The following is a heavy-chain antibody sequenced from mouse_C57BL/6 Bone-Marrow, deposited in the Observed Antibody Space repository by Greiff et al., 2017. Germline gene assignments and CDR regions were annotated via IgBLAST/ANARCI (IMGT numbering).Heavy chain of an antibody. CDR2: IYPGDGDT. CDR1: GYAFSSSW. V-gene: IGHV1-82*01. CDR3: VGSTVVYFDY. D-gene: IGHD1-1*01. J-gene: IGHJ2*01. Sequence: VQLQQSGPELVKPGASVKISCKASGYAFSSSWMNWVKQRPGKGLEWIGRIYPGDGDTNYNGKFKGKATLTADKSSSTAYMQLSSLPSEDSAVYFCVGSTVVYFDYWGEGTTLTVSS.